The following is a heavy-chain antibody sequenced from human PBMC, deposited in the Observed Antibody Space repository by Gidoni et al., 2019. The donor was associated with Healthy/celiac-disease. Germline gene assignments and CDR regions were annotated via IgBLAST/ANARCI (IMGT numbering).Heavy chain of an antibody. D-gene: IGHD3-10*01. CDR1: GFTFSSYA. Sequence: QVQLVEPGGGVVQPGRSLRLSCAASGFTFSSYAMHWVRQAPGKGLEWVAVISYDGSNKYYADSVKGRFTISRDNSKNTLYLQMNSLGAEDTAVYYCAREGRGYYFDYWGQGTLVTVSS. CDR2: ISYDGSNK. J-gene: IGHJ4*02. V-gene: IGHV3-30-3*01. CDR3: AREGRGYYFDY.